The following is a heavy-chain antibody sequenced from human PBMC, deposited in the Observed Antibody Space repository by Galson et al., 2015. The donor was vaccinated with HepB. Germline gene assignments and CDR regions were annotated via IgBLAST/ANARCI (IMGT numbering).Heavy chain of an antibody. D-gene: IGHD1-26*01. CDR1: GFTFSSYA. CDR2: ISYDGSNK. CDR3: AKEGVGANLYYYYGMDV. J-gene: IGHJ6*02. V-gene: IGHV3-30-3*02. Sequence: SLRLSCAASGFTFSSYAMHWVRQAPGKGLEWVAVISYDGSNKYYADSVKGRFTISRDNSKNTLYLQMNSLRAEDTAVYYCAKEGVGANLYYYYGMDVWGQGTTVTVSS.